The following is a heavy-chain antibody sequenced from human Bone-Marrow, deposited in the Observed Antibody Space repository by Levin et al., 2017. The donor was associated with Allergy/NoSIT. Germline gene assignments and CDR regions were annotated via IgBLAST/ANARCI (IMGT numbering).Heavy chain of an antibody. V-gene: IGHV3-30-3*01. CDR1: GFTFCSYA. CDR2: ISYDGSNK. D-gene: IGHD1-20*01. CDR3: ARHTPSEYNWNDSDDDYGMDV. J-gene: IGHJ6*02. Sequence: LSLTCAASGFTFCSYAMHWVRQAPGKGLEWVAVISYDGSNKYYADSVKGRFTISRDNSKNTLYLQMNSLRAEDTAVYYCARHTPSEYNWNDSDDDYGMDVWGQGTTVTVSS.